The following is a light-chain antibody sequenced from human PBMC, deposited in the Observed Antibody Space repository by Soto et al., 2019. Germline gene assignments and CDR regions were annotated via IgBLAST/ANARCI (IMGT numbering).Light chain of an antibody. Sequence: EIVMTQFPATLSKSPGESATFSCRASQSIGTKLAWYQQRPRQAPRLLMYGASTGATGIPARFSGSGSGTAFTLTISSLQPEDFATYYCQQSYIGRSFGQGTKVDIK. CDR1: QSIGTK. CDR2: GAS. CDR3: QQSYIGRS. V-gene: IGKV3-15*01. J-gene: IGKJ1*01.